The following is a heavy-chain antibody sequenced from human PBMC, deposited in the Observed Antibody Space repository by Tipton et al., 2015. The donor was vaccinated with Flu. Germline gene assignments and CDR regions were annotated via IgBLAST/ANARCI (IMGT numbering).Heavy chain of an antibody. J-gene: IGHJ5*02. D-gene: IGHD2-2*01. CDR2: IYTSGST. V-gene: IGHV4-4*07. Sequence: TLSLTCTVSGDSISNYYWGWIRQPAGKGLQWIGRIYTSGSTDYNPSLKGRVTMSVDTSRNQFSLRLGSVTAADTAVYFCAREAAPTPDAGYQYESWGQGKLVTVSS. CDR3: AREAAPTPDAGYQYES. CDR1: GDSISNYY.